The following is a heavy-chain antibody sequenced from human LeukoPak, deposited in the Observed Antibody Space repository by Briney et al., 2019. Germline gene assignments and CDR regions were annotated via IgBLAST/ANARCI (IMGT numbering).Heavy chain of an antibody. V-gene: IGHV3-23*01. Sequence: GGSLRLSCAASGFTFSSYAMSWARQAPGKGLEWVSSISGSGGSTYYAASVKGRFTISRDNSKNTLYLQMNSLRAEDTAVYYCAKDLFAEPQVVPAATLFDYWGQGTLVTVSS. J-gene: IGHJ4*02. CDR2: ISGSGGST. D-gene: IGHD2-2*01. CDR1: GFTFSSYA. CDR3: AKDLFAEPQVVPAATLFDY.